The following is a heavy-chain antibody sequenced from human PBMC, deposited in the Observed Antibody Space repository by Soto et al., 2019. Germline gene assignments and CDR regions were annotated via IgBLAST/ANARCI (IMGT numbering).Heavy chain of an antibody. CDR3: ARMGGYSYGHTFYYYYGMDV. V-gene: IGHV2-70*01. D-gene: IGHD5-18*01. CDR2: IDWDDDK. CDR1: GFSLSTSGMC. J-gene: IGHJ6*02. Sequence: SGPTLVNPTQTLTLTCTCSGFSLSTSGMCLSWIRQPPGKALVWLALIDWDDDKYYGTSLKTRLTISKDTSKNQVVLTMTNMDPVDTATYYCARMGGYSYGHTFYYYYGMDVCGQGTTVTVSS.